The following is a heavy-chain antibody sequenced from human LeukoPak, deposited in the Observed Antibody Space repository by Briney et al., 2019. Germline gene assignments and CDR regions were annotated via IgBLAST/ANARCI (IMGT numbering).Heavy chain of an antibody. D-gene: IGHD1-26*01. Sequence: SETLSLTCTVSGGSISSSSYYWSWIRQPAGKGLEWIGRIYTSGSINYNASLKSRVSMSVDTSKNQFSLKLSSVTAADTAVFYCARENSGSYREFDYWGQGTLVTVSS. CDR2: IYTSGSI. CDR3: ARENSGSYREFDY. V-gene: IGHV4-61*02. J-gene: IGHJ4*02. CDR1: GGSISSSSYY.